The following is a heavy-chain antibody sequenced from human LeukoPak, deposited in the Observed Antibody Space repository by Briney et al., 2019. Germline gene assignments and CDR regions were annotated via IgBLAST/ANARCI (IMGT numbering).Heavy chain of an antibody. J-gene: IGHJ5*02. D-gene: IGHD3-10*01. CDR2: IHHSGNT. Sequence: PSETLSLTCTVSGGSISSSSYYWGWIRQPPGKGLEWIGSIHHSGNTYYNPSLKSRVTISVDTSKNQFSLNLSSMTAADTAVYYCARAPHTEVVRGVTNWFDPWGQGTLVTVSS. CDR1: GGSISSSSYY. CDR3: ARAPHTEVVRGVTNWFDP. V-gene: IGHV4-39*07.